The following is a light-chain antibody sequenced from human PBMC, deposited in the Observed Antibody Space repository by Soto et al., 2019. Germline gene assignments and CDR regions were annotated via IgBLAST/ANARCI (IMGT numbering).Light chain of an antibody. V-gene: IGKV3-11*01. Sequence: EIVLTQSPATLSLSPGERATLSCRASQSVSSYLAWYQQKPGQAPRLLIYDASDRATGIPARLSGSWSGTDFTRTISSLEPEDFAVYYCQQRRDWPLTFGGGTKVEIK. J-gene: IGKJ4*01. CDR3: QQRRDWPLT. CDR1: QSVSSY. CDR2: DAS.